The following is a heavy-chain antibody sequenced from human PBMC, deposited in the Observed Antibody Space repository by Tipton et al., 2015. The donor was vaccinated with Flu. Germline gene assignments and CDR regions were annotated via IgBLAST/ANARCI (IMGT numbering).Heavy chain of an antibody. J-gene: IGHJ5*02. CDR2: IFHSGST. V-gene: IGHV4-39*07. D-gene: IGHD3-3*01. Sequence: TLSLTCSVSGDSMTSSRYYWGWIRQPPGKGLEWFGSIFHSGSTYYTPSLKSRVTISVDTSKNQFSLKLISVTAADTAVYYCARVSPGVESWFDPWGQGTLVTVSS. CDR3: ARVSPGVESWFDP. CDR1: GDSMTSSRYY.